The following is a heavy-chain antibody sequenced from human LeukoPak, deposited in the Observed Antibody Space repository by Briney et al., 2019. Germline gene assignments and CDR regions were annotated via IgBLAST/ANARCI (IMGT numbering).Heavy chain of an antibody. CDR1: GFTFSSYS. V-gene: IGHV3-21*01. J-gene: IGHJ4*02. CDR3: ARALAARLYCLDY. Sequence: GGSLRLSCAASGFTFSSYSMNWVRQAPGKGLEWVSSISSSSSYIYYADSAKGRFTISRDNAKNSLYLQMNSLRAEDTAVYYCARALAARLYCLDYWGQGTLVTVSS. D-gene: IGHD6-6*01. CDR2: ISSSSSYI.